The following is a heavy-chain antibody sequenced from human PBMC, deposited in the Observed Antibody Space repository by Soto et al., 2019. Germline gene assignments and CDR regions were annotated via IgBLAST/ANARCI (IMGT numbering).Heavy chain of an antibody. CDR1: GFTFSSYA. CDR3: GKDRVPAIHRWFDP. Sequence: GGSLRLSCAASGFTFSSYAMSWVRQAPGKGLEWVSAISGSGGSTYYADSVKGRFTISRDNSKNTLYLQMNSLRAKDTAVYYCGKDRVPAIHRWFDPWGQGTLVTVSS. D-gene: IGHD2-21*02. V-gene: IGHV3-23*01. CDR2: ISGSGGST. J-gene: IGHJ5*02.